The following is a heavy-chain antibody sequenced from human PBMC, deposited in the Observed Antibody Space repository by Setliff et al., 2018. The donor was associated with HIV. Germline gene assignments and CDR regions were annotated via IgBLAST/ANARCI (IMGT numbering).Heavy chain of an antibody. Sequence: ASVKVSCKASGYTFTGYYMHWVRQAPGQGLEWMGVIHPSGGSTSYAQSFQDRVTMTRDTSTSTVYMELSSLRSEDTAVYYCAKDGRSSWPYHYYYMDVWGKGTTVTVSS. CDR1: GYTFTGYY. V-gene: IGHV1-46*01. J-gene: IGHJ6*03. CDR2: IHPSGGST. CDR3: AKDGRSSWPYHYYYMDV. D-gene: IGHD6-13*01.